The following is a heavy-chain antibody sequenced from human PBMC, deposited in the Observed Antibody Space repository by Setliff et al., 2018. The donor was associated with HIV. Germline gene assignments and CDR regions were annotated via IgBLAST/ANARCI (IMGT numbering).Heavy chain of an antibody. CDR3: ARDRGLGSSSPGRYYYVDV. V-gene: IGHV3-66*02. Sequence: PGGSLRLSCAASGFNVNNKYMSWVRQAPGKGLEWVSIIYSDDYTKYADSVKGRFTISRDNSKSTMYLQVDSLTAEDTAVYYCARDRGLGSSSPGRYYYVDVWGKGTTVTVSS. CDR2: IYSDDYT. J-gene: IGHJ6*03. D-gene: IGHD6-13*01. CDR1: GFNVNNKY.